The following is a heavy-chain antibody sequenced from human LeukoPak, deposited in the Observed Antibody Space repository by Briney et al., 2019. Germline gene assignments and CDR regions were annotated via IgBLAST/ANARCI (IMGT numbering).Heavy chain of an antibody. CDR3: ARVTHTELSTWFDP. J-gene: IGHJ5*02. Sequence: SVKVSCKASGYTFSGFYIHWVRQAPGQGLEWMGGIIPIFGSSNYAQKFQGRVTITADESTTTAYMELSSLRSEDTAVYYCARVTHTELSTWFDPWGQGTLVTVSS. V-gene: IGHV1-69*13. D-gene: IGHD5-18*01. CDR2: IIPIFGSS. CDR1: GYTFSGFY.